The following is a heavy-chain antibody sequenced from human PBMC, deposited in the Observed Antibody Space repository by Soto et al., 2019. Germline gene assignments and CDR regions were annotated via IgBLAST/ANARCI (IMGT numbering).Heavy chain of an antibody. D-gene: IGHD3-10*01. Sequence: PGGSLRLSCAASGFTFSSYSMHWVRQAPGKGLEWVAVISHDGSNKYYADSVTGRFPISRDNSKNTLYLQMNSLRTEDTAVYYFARDFYYGSGNFDYWGQGTLVTVSS. V-gene: IGHV3-30-3*01. CDR1: GFTFSSYS. CDR2: ISHDGSNK. J-gene: IGHJ4*02. CDR3: ARDFYYGSGNFDY.